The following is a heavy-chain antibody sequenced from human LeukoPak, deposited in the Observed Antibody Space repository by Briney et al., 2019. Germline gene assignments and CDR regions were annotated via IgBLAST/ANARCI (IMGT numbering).Heavy chain of an antibody. CDR3: ARFYANEWELPH. Sequence: GGSLRLSCAASGFTFSSYSMNWVRQAPGKGLEWVSSISSSSSYIYYADSVKGRFTISRDNAKNSLYLQMNSLRAEDTAVYYCARFYANEWELPHWGQGALVTVSS. CDR1: GFTFSSYS. J-gene: IGHJ4*02. CDR2: ISSSSSYI. D-gene: IGHD1-26*01. V-gene: IGHV3-21*01.